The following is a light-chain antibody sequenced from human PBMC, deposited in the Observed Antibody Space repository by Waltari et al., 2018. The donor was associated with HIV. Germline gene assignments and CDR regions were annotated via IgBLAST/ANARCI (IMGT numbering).Light chain of an antibody. CDR2: DVS. CDR3: SSYTTSSAHYV. Sequence: QSALTQPASVSGSPGQSITISCTGTSSDVGGYNYVSWYQEHQGKAPKLMIYDVSKRPSGVSNRFAGSKSGNTSSLTISGLQAEDEADYYCSSYTTSSAHYVFGTGTKVTVL. J-gene: IGLJ1*01. V-gene: IGLV2-14*01. CDR1: SSDVGGYNY.